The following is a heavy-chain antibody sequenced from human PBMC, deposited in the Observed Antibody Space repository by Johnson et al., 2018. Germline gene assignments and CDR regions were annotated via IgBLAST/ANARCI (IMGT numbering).Heavy chain of an antibody. CDR1: GFTFSSYA. Sequence: EVQLLESGEGLVQXGGSXRLXCAASGFTFSSYAMHWVRQAPGKGLESVSGISSNGGSTYYADSVKGRFTLSRDNPKNTLYLQMGSLRPDDMAVYYCAGDRLLSSWKSRGRTYYYYGMDVWGQGTTVTVSS. V-gene: IGHV3-64*02. CDR2: ISSNGGST. D-gene: IGHD1-26*01. J-gene: IGHJ6*02. CDR3: AGDRLLSSWKSRGRTYYYYGMDV.